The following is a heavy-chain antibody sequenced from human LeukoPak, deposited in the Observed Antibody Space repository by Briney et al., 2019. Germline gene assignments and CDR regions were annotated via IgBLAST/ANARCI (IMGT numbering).Heavy chain of an antibody. CDR2: ISSSSSYI. D-gene: IGHD1-1*01. Sequence: GGSLRLSCAASGFTFSSYSMNWVRQAPGKGLEWVSSISSSSSYIYYADSVKGRFTISRDNSKNTLYLQMNSLRAEDTALYYCAKGRQQQNYYYYYYMDVWGKGTTVTVSS. V-gene: IGHV3-21*01. J-gene: IGHJ6*03. CDR3: AKGRQQQNYYYYYYMDV. CDR1: GFTFSSYS.